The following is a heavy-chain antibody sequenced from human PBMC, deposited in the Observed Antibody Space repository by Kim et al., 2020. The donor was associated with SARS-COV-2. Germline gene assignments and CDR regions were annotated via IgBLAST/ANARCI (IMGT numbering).Heavy chain of an antibody. CDR2: ISYSGYTT. CDR3: AKESPCGGDCYPATPPDS. V-gene: IGHV3-23*01. J-gene: IGHJ4*02. Sequence: GGSLRLSCVASGFTFSTYAMSWVRQAPGKGLEWVSAISYSGYTTYYADSVKGRFTFSRDNSKNTLYLQMNSLRAEDTAVYYCAKESPCGGDCYPATPPDSWGQGTLVTVSS. D-gene: IGHD2-21*02. CDR1: GFTFSTYA.